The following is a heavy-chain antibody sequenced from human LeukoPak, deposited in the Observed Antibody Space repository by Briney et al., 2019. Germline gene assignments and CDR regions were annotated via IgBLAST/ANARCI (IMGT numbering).Heavy chain of an antibody. Sequence: GGSLRLSCAASRFTFSSYWMHWVRQVPGKGLLWVARINGDGTSKTYADSVKGRLTISRDNTKNTLYLQMNSLRAEDTAVYYCARGCRSTSCSIDYWGQGTLVTVSS. CDR2: INGDGTSK. CDR1: RFTFSSYW. D-gene: IGHD2-2*01. V-gene: IGHV3-74*01. CDR3: ARGCRSTSCSIDY. J-gene: IGHJ4*02.